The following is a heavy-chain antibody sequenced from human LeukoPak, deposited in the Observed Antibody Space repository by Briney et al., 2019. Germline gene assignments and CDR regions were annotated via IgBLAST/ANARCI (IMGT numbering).Heavy chain of an antibody. CDR3: ARDDSLYSSSWYPLGY. D-gene: IGHD6-13*01. CDR1: GYTFTSYG. V-gene: IGHV1-18*01. CDR2: ISAYNGNT. J-gene: IGHJ4*02. Sequence: ASVKVSCKASGYTFTSYGISWVRQAPEQGLEWMGWISAYNGNTNYAQKLQGRVTMTTDTSTSTAYMELRSLRSDDTAVYYCARDDSLYSSSWYPLGYWGQGTLVTVSS.